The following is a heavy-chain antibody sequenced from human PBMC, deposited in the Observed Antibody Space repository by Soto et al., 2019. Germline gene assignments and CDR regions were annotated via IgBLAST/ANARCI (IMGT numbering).Heavy chain of an antibody. J-gene: IGHJ6*03. CDR2: INAGNGNT. V-gene: IGHV1-3*01. Sequence: ASVKVSCKASGYTFTSYAMHWVRQAPGQRLEWMGWINAGNGNTKYSQKFQGRVTITRDTSASTAYMELSSLRSEDTAVYYCARVLLSTTPLYYYYYMEVWGKGTTVTVSS. CDR3: ARVLLSTTPLYYYYYMEV. CDR1: GYTFTSYA. D-gene: IGHD1-26*01.